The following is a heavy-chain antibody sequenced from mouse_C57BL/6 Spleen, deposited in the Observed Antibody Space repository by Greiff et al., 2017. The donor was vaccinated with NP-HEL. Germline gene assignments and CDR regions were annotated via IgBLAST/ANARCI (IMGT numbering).Heavy chain of an antibody. CDR2: IWSGGST. Sequence: LQESGPGLVQPSQSLSITCTVSGFSLTSYGVHWVRQSPGKGLEWLGVIWSGGSTDYNAAFISRLSISKDNSKSQVFFKMNSLQADDTAIYYCARNSGYYGSSLYAMDYWGQGTSVTVSS. V-gene: IGHV2-2*01. CDR1: GFSLTSYG. CDR3: ARNSGYYGSSLYAMDY. J-gene: IGHJ4*01. D-gene: IGHD1-1*01.